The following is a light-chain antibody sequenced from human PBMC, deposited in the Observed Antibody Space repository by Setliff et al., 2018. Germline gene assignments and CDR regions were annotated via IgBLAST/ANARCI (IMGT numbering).Light chain of an antibody. Sequence: SVLTQPPSVSGAPGQRVTISCTGSSSNIGAGYDVHWYQQLPGTAPKLLIYGTSNRPSGVPDRFSGSKSGTSASLAITGLQAEDGADYYCQSYDSSLSEIFGTGTKGTVL. CDR3: QSYDSSLSEI. CDR1: SSNIGAGYD. V-gene: IGLV1-40*01. J-gene: IGLJ1*01. CDR2: GTS.